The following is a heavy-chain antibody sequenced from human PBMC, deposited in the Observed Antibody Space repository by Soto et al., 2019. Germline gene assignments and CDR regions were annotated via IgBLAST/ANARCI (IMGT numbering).Heavy chain of an antibody. CDR3: ARSNYDFWSGYSNYFGMDV. Sequence: EVQLVESGGGLVKPGGSLRVSCAASGFTFSNYTMNCVRQAPGKGLEWVSAISSSSLYIYYADSVKGRFTISRDNAKNSLYLQMNSLGAEDTAVYYCARSNYDFWSGYSNYFGMDVWGQGTTVTVSS. CDR1: GFTFSNYT. V-gene: IGHV3-21*01. J-gene: IGHJ6*02. CDR2: ISSSSLYI. D-gene: IGHD3-3*01.